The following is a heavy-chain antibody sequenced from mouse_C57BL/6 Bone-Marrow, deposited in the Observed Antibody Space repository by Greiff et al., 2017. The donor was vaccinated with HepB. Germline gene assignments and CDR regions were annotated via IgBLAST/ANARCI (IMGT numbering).Heavy chain of an antibody. CDR1: RFSLTSYG. Sequence: QVQLKESGPGLVAPSQSLSITCTVSRFSLTSYGVHWVRQPPGKGLEWLVVIWSDGSTTYNSALKSRLSISKDNSTSQVFLKMNSLQTDDTAMYYWARHEWGTMITDYYAMDYWGQGTSVTVSS. CDR3: ARHEWGTMITDYYAMDY. J-gene: IGHJ4*01. D-gene: IGHD2-4*01. V-gene: IGHV2-6-1*01. CDR2: IWSDGST.